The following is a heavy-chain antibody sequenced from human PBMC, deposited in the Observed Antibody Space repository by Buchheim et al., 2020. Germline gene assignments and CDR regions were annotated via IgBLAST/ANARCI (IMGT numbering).Heavy chain of an antibody. CDR1: GFTFSNYA. J-gene: IGHJ4*02. Sequence: EVQLLESGGGLVQPGGSLRLSCAVSGFTFSNYAMSWVRQAPGKGLEWVSSISGSGDRTYYVDSVTGRFTMSSDNSKNTLYLQMNSLRAEDAAVYYCESESYPYYWGQGTL. D-gene: IGHD1-26*01. CDR2: ISGSGDRT. CDR3: ESESYPYY. V-gene: IGHV3-23*01.